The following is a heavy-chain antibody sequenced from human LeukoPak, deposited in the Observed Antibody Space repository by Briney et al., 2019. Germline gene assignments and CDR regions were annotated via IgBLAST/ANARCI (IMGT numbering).Heavy chain of an antibody. CDR2: ISYDGSNK. D-gene: IGHD1-26*01. CDR3: AKDKWELPPRDAFDI. J-gene: IGHJ3*02. Sequence: PGRSLRLSCAASGFTFSSYAMHWVRQAPGKGLEWVAVISYDGSNKYYADSVKGRFTISRDNSKNTLYLQMNSLRAEDTAVYYCAKDKWELPPRDAFDIWGQGTMVTVSS. V-gene: IGHV3-30-3*02. CDR1: GFTFSSYA.